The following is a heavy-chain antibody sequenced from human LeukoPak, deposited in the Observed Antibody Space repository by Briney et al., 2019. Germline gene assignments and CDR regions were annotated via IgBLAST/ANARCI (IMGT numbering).Heavy chain of an antibody. CDR1: GGSISSYY. D-gene: IGHD6-19*01. Sequence: SETLSLTCTVSGGSISSYYWSWIRQPPGKGLEWIGYIYYSGSTNYNPSLKSRVTISVDTSKNQFSLKLSSVTAADTAVYYCARAYGAVVDYWGQGTLVTVSS. CDR3: ARAYGAVVDY. V-gene: IGHV4-59*01. CDR2: IYYSGST. J-gene: IGHJ4*02.